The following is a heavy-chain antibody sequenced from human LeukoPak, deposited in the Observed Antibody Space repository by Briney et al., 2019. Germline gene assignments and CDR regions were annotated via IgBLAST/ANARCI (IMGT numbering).Heavy chain of an antibody. CDR3: ARTYGSGTDPRSFDY. J-gene: IGHJ4*02. V-gene: IGHV4-30-4*01. CDR1: GGSITNADYY. D-gene: IGHD3-10*01. CDR2: IYYIENT. Sequence: PSQTLSLTCTVSGGSITNADYYWSSIRPPPGKSLWWIWYIYYIENTYYNPSLKSRVIISVDTSKNQFSLKLSSVTAADTAVYYCARTYGSGTDPRSFDYWGQGTLVTVSS.